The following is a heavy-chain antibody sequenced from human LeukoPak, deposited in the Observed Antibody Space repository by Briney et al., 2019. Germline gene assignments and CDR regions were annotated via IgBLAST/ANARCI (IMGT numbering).Heavy chain of an antibody. Sequence: SETLSLTCTVSGGSISSYYWNWIRQPPGKGLEWIGYIYYSGSTNYNPSLKSRVTISVDTSKNQFSLKLSSVTAADTAVYYCARNHVVVTAIRFDPWGQGTLVTVSS. CDR2: IYYSGST. CDR3: ARNHVVVTAIRFDP. V-gene: IGHV4-59*01. J-gene: IGHJ5*02. D-gene: IGHD2-21*02. CDR1: GGSISSYY.